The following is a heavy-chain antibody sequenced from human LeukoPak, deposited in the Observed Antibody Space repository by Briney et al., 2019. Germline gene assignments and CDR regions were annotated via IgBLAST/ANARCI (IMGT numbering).Heavy chain of an antibody. CDR2: ISGAGGST. J-gene: IGHJ4*02. Sequence: GGSLRLSCAASGFPFNTFAMNWVRQAPGKGLEWVSGISGAGGSTYYADSVKGRFTISRDNSKNTLYLQMNSLRAEDTAVYYCARGEGYYEHGPEGSYFDYWGQGTLVTVSS. D-gene: IGHD3-22*01. CDR3: ARGEGYYEHGPEGSYFDY. V-gene: IGHV3-23*01. CDR1: GFPFNTFA.